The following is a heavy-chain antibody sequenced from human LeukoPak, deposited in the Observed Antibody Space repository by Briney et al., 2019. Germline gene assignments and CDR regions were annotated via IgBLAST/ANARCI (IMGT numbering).Heavy chain of an antibody. V-gene: IGHV1-8*01. J-gene: IGHJ6*02. Sequence: ASVKVSCKASGYTFTSYDINWVRQATGQGLEWMGWMNPNSGNTGYAQKFQGRVTMTRNTSISTAYMELSSLRSEDTAVYYCARVTLTGYCKNYYYGMDVWGQGTTVTVSS. D-gene: IGHD3-9*01. CDR3: ARVTLTGYCKNYYYGMDV. CDR1: GYTFTSYD. CDR2: MNPNSGNT.